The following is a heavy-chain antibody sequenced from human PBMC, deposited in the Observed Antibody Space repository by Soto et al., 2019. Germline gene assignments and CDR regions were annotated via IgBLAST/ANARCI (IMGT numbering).Heavy chain of an antibody. CDR1: GYTFTSYY. CDR2: INPSGGST. CDR3: AREAYYDFWSGYLNPYYYGMDV. Sequence: GASVKVSCKASGYTFTSYYMHWVRQAPGQGLEWMGIINPSGGSTSYAQKFQGRVTMTRDTSTSTVYMELSSLRSEDTAVYYCAREAYYDFWSGYLNPYYYGMDVWGQGTTVTVSS. J-gene: IGHJ6*02. D-gene: IGHD3-3*01. V-gene: IGHV1-46*01.